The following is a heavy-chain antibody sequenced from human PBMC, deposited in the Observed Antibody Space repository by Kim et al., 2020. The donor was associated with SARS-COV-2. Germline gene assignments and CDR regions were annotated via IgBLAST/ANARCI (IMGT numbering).Heavy chain of an antibody. CDR3: ARWGKRFYYDSSGIL. J-gene: IGHJ4*02. Sequence: QKFQGRVTITRDTSASTAYMELSSLRSEDTAVYYCARWGKRFYYDSSGILWGQGTLVTVSS. V-gene: IGHV1-3*01. D-gene: IGHD3-22*01.